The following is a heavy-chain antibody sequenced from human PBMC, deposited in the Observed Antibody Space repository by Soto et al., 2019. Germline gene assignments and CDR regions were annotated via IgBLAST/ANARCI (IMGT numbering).Heavy chain of an antibody. D-gene: IGHD1-1*01. CDR2: IYYSGST. V-gene: IGHV4-59*08. Sequence: QVQLQESGPGLVKPSETLSLTCTVSGGSISSYYWCWIRQPPGKGLEWMGYIYYSGSTNYNPYLKSRVTISVDTSKNQFSLKLSSVTAADTAVYYCARRYGYSFDYWGQGTLVTVSS. CDR3: ARRYGYSFDY. J-gene: IGHJ4*02. CDR1: GGSISSYY.